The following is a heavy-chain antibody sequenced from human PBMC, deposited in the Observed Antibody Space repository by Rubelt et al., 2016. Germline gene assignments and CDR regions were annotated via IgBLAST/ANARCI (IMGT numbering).Heavy chain of an antibody. V-gene: IGHV1-3*01. CDR3: ARTSGRGFDT. CDR1: GYTFTNFA. CDR2: INAGNGQP. J-gene: IGHJ3*02. Sequence: QVQLVQSGAEVKKPGASVKLPCKASGYTFTNFAVHWVRQAPGQRPEWMGWINAGNGQPRSSQTFQGRVTFSRDTSARTGYVDLSSLRSEDTAVYYCARTSGRGFDTWGQGTMVAVSS. D-gene: IGHD3-10*01.